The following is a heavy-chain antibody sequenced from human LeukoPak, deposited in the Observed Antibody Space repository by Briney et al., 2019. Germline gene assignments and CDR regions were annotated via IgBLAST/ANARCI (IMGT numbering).Heavy chain of an antibody. CDR3: AKDVSTWWFDP. CDR2: ISASGGIT. D-gene: IGHD6-13*01. J-gene: IGHJ5*02. V-gene: IGHV3-23*01. Sequence: GGSLRLSCAASGFRFEDYAMHWVRQAPGKGLEWVSGISASGGITDYADSVKGRFTISRDNSNNTLYLQMNSLRADDTAVYYCAKDVSTWWFDPWGQGTLVTVSS. CDR1: GFRFEDYA.